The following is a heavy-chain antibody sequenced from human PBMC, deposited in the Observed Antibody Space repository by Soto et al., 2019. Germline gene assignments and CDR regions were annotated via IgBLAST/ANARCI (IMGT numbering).Heavy chain of an antibody. Sequence: QVQLVESGGGVVQPGRSLRLSCAASGFTFSSYGMHWVRQAPGKGLEWVAVIIYDGSTKYYADSVKGRFTISRDNSKSTLXLQXNSLRAEDTAVYYCAKDRMGAGVRGYFDYWGQGTLVTVSS. CDR1: GFTFSSYG. CDR3: AKDRMGAGVRGYFDY. D-gene: IGHD3-10*01. CDR2: IIYDGSTK. J-gene: IGHJ4*02. V-gene: IGHV3-30*18.